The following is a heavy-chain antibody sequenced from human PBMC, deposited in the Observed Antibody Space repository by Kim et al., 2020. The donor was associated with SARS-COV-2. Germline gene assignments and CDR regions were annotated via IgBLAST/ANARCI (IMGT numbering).Heavy chain of an antibody. Sequence: SETLSLTCTVSGGSISSSSYYWGWIRQPPGKGLEWIGSIYYSGSTYYNPSLKSRVTISVDTSKNQFSLKLSSVTAADTAVYYCACTTVGATAFEIWGQGTMVTVSS. CDR1: GGSISSSSYY. CDR3: ACTTVGATAFEI. V-gene: IGHV4-39*07. J-gene: IGHJ3*02. D-gene: IGHD1-26*01. CDR2: IYYSGST.